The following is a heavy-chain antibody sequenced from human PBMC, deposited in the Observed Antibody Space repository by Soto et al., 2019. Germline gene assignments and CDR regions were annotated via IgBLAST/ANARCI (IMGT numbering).Heavy chain of an antibody. CDR3: ARLGVPAAMRSRDNWFDP. Sequence: PSETLSLTCAVYGGSFSGYYWSWIRQPPGKGLEWIGEINHSGSTNYNPPLKSRVTTSVDTSKSQFSLKLSSVTAADTAVYYCARLGVPAAMRSRDNWFDPWGQGTLVTVSS. CDR2: INHSGST. J-gene: IGHJ5*02. D-gene: IGHD2-2*01. CDR1: GGSFSGYY. V-gene: IGHV4-34*01.